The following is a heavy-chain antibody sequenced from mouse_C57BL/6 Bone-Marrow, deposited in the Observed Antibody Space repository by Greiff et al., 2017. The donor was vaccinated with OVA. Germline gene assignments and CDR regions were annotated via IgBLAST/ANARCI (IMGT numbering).Heavy chain of an antibody. CDR3: ARLGGRVDY. D-gene: IGHD1-1*01. CDR2: IYPGSGST. Sequence: QVQLKQPGAELVKPGASVKMSCKASGYTFTSYWLTWVKQRPGQGLEWIGDIYPGSGSTNYNEKFKSKATLTVDTSSSTAYMQLSSLSSEDSAVYDCARLGGRVDYWGQGTTLTVSS. CDR1: GYTFTSYW. J-gene: IGHJ2*01. V-gene: IGHV1-55*01.